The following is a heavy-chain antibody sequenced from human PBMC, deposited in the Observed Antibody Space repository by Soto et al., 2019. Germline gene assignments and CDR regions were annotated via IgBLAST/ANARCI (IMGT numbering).Heavy chain of an antibody. Sequence: QVQLQQSGPGLVKPSQTLSLTCDISGDSVSSNSAAWNWIRQTPSRGLEWLGRTYYRSKWYSNYAIAVKSRVTVNPDTFKNHFSLQLNSVTPEDTAVYYCARGSWDDVSGHDYMDVWGKGTTVTVSS. CDR3: ARGSWDDVSGHDYMDV. J-gene: IGHJ6*03. D-gene: IGHD1-1*01. CDR1: GDSVSSNSAA. V-gene: IGHV6-1*01. CDR2: TYYRSKWYS.